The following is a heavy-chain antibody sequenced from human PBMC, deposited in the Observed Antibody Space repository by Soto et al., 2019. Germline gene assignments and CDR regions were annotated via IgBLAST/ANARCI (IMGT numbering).Heavy chain of an antibody. CDR1: GGSISSSNW. Sequence: SETLSLTCAVSGGSISSSNWWSWVRQPPGKGLDWIGEIYHSGSTNYNSSLKSRVTISVDKSKNQFSLKLSSVTAADTAVYYCARSPDSSGYYPRWYYYGMDVWGQGTTVTVSS. J-gene: IGHJ6*02. CDR2: IYHSGST. D-gene: IGHD3-22*01. CDR3: ARSPDSSGYYPRWYYYGMDV. V-gene: IGHV4-4*02.